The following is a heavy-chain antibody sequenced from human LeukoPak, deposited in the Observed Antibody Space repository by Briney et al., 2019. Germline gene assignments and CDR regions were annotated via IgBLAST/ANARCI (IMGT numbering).Heavy chain of an antibody. CDR1: GYTFTSYD. J-gene: IGHJ6*02. CDR3: ARDFGVVIIPYYYYGMDV. V-gene: IGHV1-8*01. D-gene: IGHD3-3*01. CDR2: MNPNSGNT. Sequence: WASVKVSCKASGYTFTSYDINWVRQATGQGLEWMGWMNPNSGNTGYAQKFQGRVTMTRNTSISTAYMELSRLRSEDTAVYYCARDFGVVIIPYYYYGMDVWGQGTTVTVSS.